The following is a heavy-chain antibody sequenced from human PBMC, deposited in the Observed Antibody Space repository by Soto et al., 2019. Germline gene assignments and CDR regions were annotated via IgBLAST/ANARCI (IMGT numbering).Heavy chain of an antibody. CDR3: ASTGEAPEGDESGRGDAFDI. CDR1: GGTFSSYA. CDR2: IIPIFGTA. V-gene: IGHV1-69*13. Sequence: SVKVSCKASGGTFSSYAISWVRQAPGQGLEWMGGIIPIFGTANYAQKFQGRVTITADESTSTGYMELTSLRSEDTAVYFCASTGEAPEGDESGRGDAFDIWGQGTKVTVPS. J-gene: IGHJ3*02. D-gene: IGHD1-26*01.